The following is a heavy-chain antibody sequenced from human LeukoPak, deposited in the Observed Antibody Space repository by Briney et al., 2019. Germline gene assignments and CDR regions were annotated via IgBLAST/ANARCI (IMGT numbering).Heavy chain of an antibody. CDR3: ARAKGGDSSGYYFYAFDI. CDR1: GGSISSYY. Sequence: LETLSLTCTVSGGSISSYYWSWIRQPPGKGLEWIGYIYYSGSTNYNPSLKSRVTISVDTSKNQFSLKLSSVTAADTAVYYCARAKGGDSSGYYFYAFDIWGQGTMVTVSS. J-gene: IGHJ3*02. CDR2: IYYSGST. D-gene: IGHD3-22*01. V-gene: IGHV4-59*01.